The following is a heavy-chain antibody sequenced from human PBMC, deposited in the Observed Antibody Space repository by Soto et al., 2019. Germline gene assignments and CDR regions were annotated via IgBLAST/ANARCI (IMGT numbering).Heavy chain of an antibody. CDR3: AKDWDYCSSTSCYLSPYFGMDV. V-gene: IGHV3-30*18. CDR2: ISYDGSNK. J-gene: IGHJ6*02. D-gene: IGHD2-2*01. Sequence: QVQLVESGGGVVQPGRSLRLSCAASGFTFSSYGMHWVRQAPGKGLEWVAVISYDGSNKYYADSVKGRFTISRDNSKNTLYLQMNSLRAEDTAVYYCAKDWDYCSSTSCYLSPYFGMDVWGQGTTVTVSS. CDR1: GFTFSSYG.